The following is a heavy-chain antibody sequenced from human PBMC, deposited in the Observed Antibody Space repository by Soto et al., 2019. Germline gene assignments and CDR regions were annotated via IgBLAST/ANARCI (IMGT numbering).Heavy chain of an antibody. CDR2: ISGSGGSI. V-gene: IGHV3-23*01. CDR3: ARHPERIAQIGWFDP. J-gene: IGHJ5*02. Sequence: GGSLRLSCAASGFTFSSYAMSWVRQAPGKGLEWVSAISGSGGSIYYADSVKGRFTISRDNAKNSLYLQMNSLRAEDTAVYYCARHPERIAQIGWFDPWGQGTLDTVSS. D-gene: IGHD6-13*01. CDR1: GFTFSSYA.